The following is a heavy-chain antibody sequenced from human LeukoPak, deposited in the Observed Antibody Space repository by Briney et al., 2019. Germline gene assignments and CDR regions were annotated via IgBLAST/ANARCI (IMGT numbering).Heavy chain of an antibody. D-gene: IGHD3-9*01. Sequence: PSETLSLICTVSGGSISSSSYYWGWIRQPPGKGLEWIGSLYYSGSTYYNPSLKSRVTISVDTSKKQFSLKLSSVTAADTAVYYCARLSPYYDILTGSSYHFDYWGQGTLVTVSS. J-gene: IGHJ4*02. CDR1: GGSISSSSYY. CDR2: LYYSGST. V-gene: IGHV4-39*01. CDR3: ARLSPYYDILTGSSYHFDY.